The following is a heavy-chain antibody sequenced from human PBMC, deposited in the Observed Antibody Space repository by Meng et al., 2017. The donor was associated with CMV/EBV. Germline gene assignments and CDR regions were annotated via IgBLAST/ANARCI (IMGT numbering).Heavy chain of an antibody. CDR2: ISSSGSTI. V-gene: IGHV3-48*03. D-gene: IGHD2-2*01. Sequence: GESLKISCAASGFTFSSYEMNWVRQAPGKGLEWVSYISSSGSTIYYADSVKGRFTISRDNSKNTLYLQMNSLRAEDTAVYYCAKDCFIGYCSSTSYYYYYGMDVWGQGTTVTVSS. CDR1: GFTFSSYE. CDR3: AKDCFIGYCSSTSYYYYYGMDV. J-gene: IGHJ6*02.